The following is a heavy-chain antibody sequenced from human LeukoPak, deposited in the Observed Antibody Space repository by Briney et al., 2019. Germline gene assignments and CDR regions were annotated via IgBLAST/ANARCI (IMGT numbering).Heavy chain of an antibody. CDR2: ISWNSGSI. CDR1: GFTFSSYG. CDR3: AKDLHGSGSYDY. V-gene: IGHV3-9*01. D-gene: IGHD3-10*01. J-gene: IGHJ4*02. Sequence: PGGSLRLSCAASGFTFSSYGMHWVRQAPGKGLEWVSGISWNSGSIGYADSVKGRFTISRDNAKNSLYLQMNSLRAEDTALYYCAKDLHGSGSYDYWGQGTLVTVSS.